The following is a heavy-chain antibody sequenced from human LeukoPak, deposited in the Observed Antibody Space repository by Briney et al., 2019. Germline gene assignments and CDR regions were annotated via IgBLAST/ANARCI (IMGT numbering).Heavy chain of an antibody. Sequence: SETLSLTCTVSGVSISSSNSYWGWIRQPPGKGLEWIGSIYYSGNTYYNASLKSQVSISIDTSKNQFSLRLTSVTAADTAVYYCARQTGSGLFILPGGQGTLVTVTS. CDR3: ARQTGSGLFILP. V-gene: IGHV4-39*01. D-gene: IGHD3/OR15-3a*01. J-gene: IGHJ4*02. CDR1: GVSISSSNSY. CDR2: IYYSGNT.